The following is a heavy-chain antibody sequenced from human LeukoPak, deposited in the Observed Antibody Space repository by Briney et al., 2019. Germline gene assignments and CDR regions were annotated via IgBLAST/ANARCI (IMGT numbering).Heavy chain of an antibody. Sequence: GGSLRLSCAASGFTFSSYSMNWVRQAPGKGLEWVSSISSSSSYIYYADSLKGRSTISRDNAKNSLYLQMNSLRAEDTAVYYCARDPLGYCSGGSCYYYYMDVWGKGTTVTVSS. CDR1: GFTFSSYS. CDR2: ISSSSSYI. J-gene: IGHJ6*03. V-gene: IGHV3-21*01. D-gene: IGHD2-15*01. CDR3: ARDPLGYCSGGSCYYYYMDV.